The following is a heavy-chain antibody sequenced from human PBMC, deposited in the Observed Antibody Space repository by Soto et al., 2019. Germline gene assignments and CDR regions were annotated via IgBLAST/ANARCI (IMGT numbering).Heavy chain of an antibody. CDR1: GFTFSSYG. V-gene: IGHV3-33*01. J-gene: IGHJ2*01. CDR3: ERDEGRYWYFDL. Sequence: QVQLVESGGGVVQPGRSLRLSCAASGFTFSSYGMHWVRQAPGKGLEWVAVIWYDGSNKYYGDSVKGRVTISRDNSKNTWYLQMNSLRAEETAVYYCERDEGRYWYFDLWGRGTLVTVSS. CDR2: IWYDGSNK.